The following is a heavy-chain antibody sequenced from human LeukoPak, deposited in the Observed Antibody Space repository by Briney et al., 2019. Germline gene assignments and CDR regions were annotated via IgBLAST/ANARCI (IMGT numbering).Heavy chain of an antibody. J-gene: IGHJ4*02. CDR3: ARVTFGGIIVMRFDY. CDR2: FYTSGST. V-gene: IGHV4-61*02. Sequence: SETLSLTCTVSGGSISSGSYYWSWIRQPAGKGLEWIGRFYTSGSTNYNPSLKSRVTISLDTSKNQFSLKLSSVTAADTAVYYCARVTFGGIIVMRFDYWGQGTLVTVSS. D-gene: IGHD3-16*02. CDR1: GGSISSGSYY.